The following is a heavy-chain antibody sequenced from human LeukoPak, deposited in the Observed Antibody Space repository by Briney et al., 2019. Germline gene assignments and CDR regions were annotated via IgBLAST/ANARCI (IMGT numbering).Heavy chain of an antibody. CDR2: IYYSGST. CDR1: GGSISSSSYY. J-gene: IGHJ4*02. CDR3: AREIVADYGDQHFDY. V-gene: IGHV4-39*07. Sequence: NPSETLSLTCTVSGGSISSSSYYWGWIRQPPGKGLEWIGSIYYSGSTYYNPSLKSRVTISVDTSKNQFSLKLSSVTAADTAVYYCAREIVADYGDQHFDYWGQGTLVTVSS. D-gene: IGHD4-17*01.